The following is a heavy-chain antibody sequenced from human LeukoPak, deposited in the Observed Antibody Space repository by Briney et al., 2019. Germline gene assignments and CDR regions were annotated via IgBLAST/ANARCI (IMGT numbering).Heavy chain of an antibody. D-gene: IGHD3-10*01. V-gene: IGHV3-23*01. CDR3: AKNIGGLDC. J-gene: IGHJ4*02. Sequence: GGTLRLSCAASGFTFSSFGMTWVRQAQAPGKGLEWVSGISGSDGSTYYADSVKGRFTISRDNSKNTLYLQMNSLRAEDTAVYYCAKNIGGLDCWGQGTLVTVSS. CDR1: GFTFSSFG. CDR2: ISGSDGST.